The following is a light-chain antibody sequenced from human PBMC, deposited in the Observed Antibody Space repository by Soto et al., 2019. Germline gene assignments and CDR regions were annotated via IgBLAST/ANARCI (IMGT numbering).Light chain of an antibody. CDR1: SGDIGSYNR. V-gene: IGLV2-14*01. Sequence: QSALTQPASVSGSPGQSITISCTGTSGDIGSYNRVSWYQQHPGKAPKLIIYEVTDRPSGVPDRFSGSKSGTSASLAITGLQAEDEADYYCQSYDGSLSGSVFGGGTKLTVL. J-gene: IGLJ2*01. CDR3: QSYDGSLSGSV. CDR2: EVT.